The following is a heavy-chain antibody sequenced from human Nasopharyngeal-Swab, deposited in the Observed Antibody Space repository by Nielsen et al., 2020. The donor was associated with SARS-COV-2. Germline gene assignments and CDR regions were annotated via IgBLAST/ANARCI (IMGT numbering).Heavy chain of an antibody. J-gene: IGHJ6*02. CDR2: IYYSGST. CDR3: ARDAAGYCSSTSCYAGTGMDV. V-gene: IGHV4-30-4*06. D-gene: IGHD2-2*01. Sequence: WIRQHPGKGLEWIGDIYYSGSTYYNPSLKSRVTISVDTSENQFSLKLSSVTAADTAVYYCARDAAGYCSSTSCYAGTGMDVWGQGTTVTVSS.